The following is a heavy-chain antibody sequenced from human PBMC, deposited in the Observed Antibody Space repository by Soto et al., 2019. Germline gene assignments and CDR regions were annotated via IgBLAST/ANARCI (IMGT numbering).Heavy chain of an antibody. V-gene: IGHV4-34*01. Sequence: SETLSLTCAVYGGSFSGYYWSWIRQPPGKGLEWIGEINHSGSTNYNPSLKSRVTISVDTSKNQFSLKLSSVTAADTAVYYCARGRTNWAFDYWGQGTLVTVS. CDR3: ARGRTNWAFDY. D-gene: IGHD7-27*01. J-gene: IGHJ4*02. CDR1: GGSFSGYY. CDR2: INHSGST.